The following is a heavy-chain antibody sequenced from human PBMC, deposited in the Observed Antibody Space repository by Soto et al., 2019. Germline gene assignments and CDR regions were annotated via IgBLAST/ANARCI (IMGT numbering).Heavy chain of an antibody. Sequence: QVQLQESGPGLVKPSGTLSLTCAVSGGSISSSNWWSWVRQPPGKGLEWIGEIYHSGSTNYNPSLKSRXXRXVXXSKNQFSLKLSSVTAADTAVYYCARVGATMNLVDYWGQGTLVTVSS. D-gene: IGHD1-26*01. CDR2: IYHSGST. V-gene: IGHV4-4*02. J-gene: IGHJ4*02. CDR3: ARVGATMNLVDY. CDR1: GGSISSSNW.